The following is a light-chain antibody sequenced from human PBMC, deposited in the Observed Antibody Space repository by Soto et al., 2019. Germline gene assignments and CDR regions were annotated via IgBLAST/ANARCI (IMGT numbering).Light chain of an antibody. CDR3: LQYYDYPMT. J-gene: IGKJ1*01. CDR1: QDIRSD. V-gene: IGKV1-6*01. CDR2: AAS. Sequence: AIQMTQSPSSLSASVGDRVTITCRASQDIRSDLGWYQQKPGKAPKLLIYAASNLRSGVPSRFSGTRSGRDFTLTISSLQPEDFANYYCLQYYDYPMTFGQGTKV.